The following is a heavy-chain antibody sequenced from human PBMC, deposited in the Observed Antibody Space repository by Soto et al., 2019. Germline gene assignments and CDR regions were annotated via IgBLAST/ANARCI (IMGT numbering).Heavy chain of an antibody. V-gene: IGHV3-21*01. Sequence: GGSLRLSCAASGFTFSTHSMHWVRQAPGKGLEWVSSISTSSTYIDYADSVKGRFTISRDNAKNSLFLQMTNLRAEDTAVYFCASPIVVVITAAFDIWGQGTMVTVS. J-gene: IGHJ3*02. CDR3: ASPIVVVITAAFDI. CDR1: GFTFSTHS. D-gene: IGHD3-22*01. CDR2: ISTSSTYI.